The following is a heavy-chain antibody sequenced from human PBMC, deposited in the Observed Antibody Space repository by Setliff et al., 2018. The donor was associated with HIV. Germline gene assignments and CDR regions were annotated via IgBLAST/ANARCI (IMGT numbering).Heavy chain of an antibody. Sequence: SSETLSLTCTVSGGSISSYYWSWIRQPPGKGLEWIGYIYYSGSTNYNPSLKSRVNISVDTPKNQFSLKLSSVTAADTAVYYCARDHYGSGSYYTTWFDPWGQGTLVTVSS. CDR2: IYYSGST. CDR1: GGSISSYY. CDR3: ARDHYGSGSYYTTWFDP. J-gene: IGHJ5*02. D-gene: IGHD3-10*01. V-gene: IGHV4-59*01.